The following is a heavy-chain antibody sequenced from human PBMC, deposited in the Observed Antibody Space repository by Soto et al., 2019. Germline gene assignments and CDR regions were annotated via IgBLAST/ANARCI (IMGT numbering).Heavy chain of an antibody. CDR2: IYHSGST. J-gene: IGHJ4*02. Sequence: SETLSLTCAVSGGSISCGGYSWSWIRQPPGKGLEWIGYIYHSGSTYYNPSLKSRVTISVDRSKNQFSLKLSSVTAADTAVYYCARSDGRYWGQGTLVTVSS. CDR3: ARSDGRY. CDR1: GGSISCGGYS. V-gene: IGHV4-30-2*01.